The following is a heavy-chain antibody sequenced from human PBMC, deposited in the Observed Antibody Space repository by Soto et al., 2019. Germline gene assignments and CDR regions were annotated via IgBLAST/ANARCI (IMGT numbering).Heavy chain of an antibody. J-gene: IGHJ6*02. Sequence: SETLSLTCAVYGGSFSGYYWSWIRQPPGKELEWIGEINHSGSTNYNPSLKSRVTISVDTSKNQFSLKLSSVTAADTAVYYCARERNYYGSGSYYPYYYGMDVWGQGTTVTVSS. D-gene: IGHD3-10*01. CDR3: ARERNYYGSGSYYPYYYGMDV. CDR2: INHSGST. V-gene: IGHV4-34*01. CDR1: GGSFSGYY.